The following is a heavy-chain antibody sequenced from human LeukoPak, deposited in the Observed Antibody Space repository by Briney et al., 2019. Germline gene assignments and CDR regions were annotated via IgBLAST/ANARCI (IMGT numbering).Heavy chain of an antibody. CDR2: ISSSSSYT. D-gene: IGHD6-19*01. Sequence: GGSLRLSCAASGFTFSSYEMNWVRQAPGKGLEWVSYISSSSSYTNYADSVKGRFTISRDNAKNSLYLQMNSLRAEDTAVYYCARDRAVAGPNSHGWGYWGQGTLVTVSS. V-gene: IGHV3-48*03. CDR3: ARDRAVAGPNSHGWGY. CDR1: GFTFSSYE. J-gene: IGHJ4*02.